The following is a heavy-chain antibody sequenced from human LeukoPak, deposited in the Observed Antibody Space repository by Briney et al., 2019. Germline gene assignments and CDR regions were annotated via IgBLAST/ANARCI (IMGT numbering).Heavy chain of an antibody. CDR2: IYYSGST. D-gene: IGHD1-26*01. CDR3: ARGPWELRIGYFDY. CDR1: GGSISSYY. J-gene: IGHJ4*02. Sequence: SETLSLTCTVSGGSISSYYWSWIRQPPGKGLEWIGYIYYSGSTNYNPSLKSRVTISVDTSKNQFSLKLSSVTAVDTAVYYCARGPWELRIGYFDYWGQGTLVTVSS. V-gene: IGHV4-59*01.